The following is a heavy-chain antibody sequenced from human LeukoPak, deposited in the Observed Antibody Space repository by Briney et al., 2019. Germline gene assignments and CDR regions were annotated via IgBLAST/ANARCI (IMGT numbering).Heavy chain of an antibody. D-gene: IGHD5-12*01. CDR2: IKSRVDGETR. J-gene: IGHJ4*02. CDR3: STDHSGHDWGH. Sequence: GGSLRLSCAASGFLFKNAWMIWVRQAPGKGLEWVGRIKSRVDGETRDYAEPVKGRFTISRDDSKNMLYLQMNSLKTEDTAVYYCSTDHSGHDWGHWGQGTLVTVSS. V-gene: IGHV3-15*01. CDR1: GFLFKNAW.